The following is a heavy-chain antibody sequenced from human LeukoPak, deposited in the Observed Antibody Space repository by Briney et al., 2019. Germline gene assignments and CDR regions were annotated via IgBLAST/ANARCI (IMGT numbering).Heavy chain of an antibody. D-gene: IGHD2-15*01. J-gene: IGHJ4*02. CDR2: IYNGGST. CDR1: GFTVTSNY. CDR3: AKLSDIVVVVATTPTPHFDY. Sequence: GGCLRLSCAASGFTVTSNYMSWVRQAPGKGLEWVSVIYNGGSTYYADSVKGRFTISRDNSKNTLSLQMNNLRADDTAVYYCAKLSDIVVVVATTPTPHFDYWGQGTLVTVSS. V-gene: IGHV3-53*01.